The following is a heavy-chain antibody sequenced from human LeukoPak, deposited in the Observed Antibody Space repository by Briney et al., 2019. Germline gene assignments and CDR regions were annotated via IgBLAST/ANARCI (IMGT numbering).Heavy chain of an antibody. V-gene: IGHV3-48*04. CDR1: GFTFSSYS. CDR2: ISSSSSTI. J-gene: IGHJ4*02. Sequence: GGSLRLSCAASGFTFSSYSMNWVRQAPGKGLEWVSYISSSSSTIYYADSVKGRFTISRDDGKNTLYLQMSSLRAEDTAVYYCARNQAGFDYWGQGTLVAVSS. CDR3: ARNQAGFDY.